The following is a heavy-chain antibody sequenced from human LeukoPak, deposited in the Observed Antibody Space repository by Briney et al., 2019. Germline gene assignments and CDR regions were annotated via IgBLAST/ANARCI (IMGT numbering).Heavy chain of an antibody. CDR1: GFSVSSNY. D-gene: IGHD4-11*01. Sequence: GGSLRLSCTASGFSVSSNYMSWVRQAPGKGLEWVSVIYSGGSTDYADSVKGRFTISRDNSKNTVYLQMNSLRAEDTAIYYCARGTVTMGYFDYWGQGTLVTVSS. V-gene: IGHV3-53*01. J-gene: IGHJ4*02. CDR3: ARGTVTMGYFDY. CDR2: IYSGGST.